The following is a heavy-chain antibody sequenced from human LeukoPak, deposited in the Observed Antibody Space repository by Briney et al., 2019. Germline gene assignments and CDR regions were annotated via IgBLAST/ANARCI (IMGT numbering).Heavy chain of an antibody. Sequence: GSGPTLVKPTQTLTLTRTLSGFSLSTSGVGVGWIRQPPGKALEWLALIYWDDDKRYSPSLESRLTITKDTSRNQVVLRMTNMDPVDTATYYCAHSRSGWDWYFDLWGRGTLVTVSS. V-gene: IGHV2-5*02. CDR2: IYWDDDK. CDR1: GFSLSTSGVG. CDR3: AHSRSGWDWYFDL. D-gene: IGHD6-19*01. J-gene: IGHJ2*01.